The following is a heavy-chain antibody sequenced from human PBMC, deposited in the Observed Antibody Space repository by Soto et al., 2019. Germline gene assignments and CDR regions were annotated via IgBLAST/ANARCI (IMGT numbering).Heavy chain of an antibody. CDR2: IKRDGSSI. V-gene: IGHV3-74*01. D-gene: IGHD2-21*02. J-gene: IGHJ4*02. CDR3: ERDGGRGGDLDS. CDR1: GFTFSNYW. Sequence: EVQLMESGGGLVQPGGSLRLSCAASGFTFSNYWMDWVRQAPGKGLVWVSRIKRDGSSISYADSVKGRVTISRDNAKNTLYLQMNSLRAEDTAVYYCERDGGRGGDLDSWRQGTLVTVSS.